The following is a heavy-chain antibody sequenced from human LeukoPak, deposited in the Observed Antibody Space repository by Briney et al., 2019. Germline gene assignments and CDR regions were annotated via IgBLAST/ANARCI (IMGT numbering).Heavy chain of an antibody. CDR2: IHHTGST. V-gene: IGHV4-38-2*01. CDR1: GYSITSVYY. D-gene: IGHD4-23*01. CDR3: ARRVRAPMGSVGRWFDA. J-gene: IGHJ5*02. Sequence: SETLSLTCAVSGYSITSVYYCAWIRQSPGKGLDWIGNIHHTGSTYYSPSLKSRVSMSSDTAKNQFSLHLTSVTAAATAVYYCARRVRAPMGSVGRWFDAWGQGSQVIVSS.